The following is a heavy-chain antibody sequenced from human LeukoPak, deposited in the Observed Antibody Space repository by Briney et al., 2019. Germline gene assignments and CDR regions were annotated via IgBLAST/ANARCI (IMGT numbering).Heavy chain of an antibody. Sequence: SETLSLTCTVSGGSISSHYWSWIRQPPGKGLEWIGYIYYSGSTSYNPSLKSRVTISVDTSKNQFSLKLSSVTAADTAVYYCASGELYYYYMDVWGKGTTVTVSS. J-gene: IGHJ6*03. CDR3: ASGELYYYYMDV. CDR2: IYYSGST. V-gene: IGHV4-59*11. D-gene: IGHD1-26*01. CDR1: GGSISSHY.